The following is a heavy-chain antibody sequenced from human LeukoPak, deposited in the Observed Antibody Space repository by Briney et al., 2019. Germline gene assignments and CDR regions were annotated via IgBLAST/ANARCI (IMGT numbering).Heavy chain of an antibody. CDR1: GYTFTSYY. CDR3: ARDIYYGSGSGWFDP. CDR2: INPSGGST. V-gene: IGHV1-46*01. J-gene: IGHJ5*02. Sequence: ASVKVSYKASGYTFTSYYMHWVRQAPGQGLEWKGIINPSGGSTSYAQKFQGRVTMTRDTSTSTVYMELSSLRSEDTAVYYCARDIYYGSGSGWFDPWGQGTLVTVSS. D-gene: IGHD3-10*01.